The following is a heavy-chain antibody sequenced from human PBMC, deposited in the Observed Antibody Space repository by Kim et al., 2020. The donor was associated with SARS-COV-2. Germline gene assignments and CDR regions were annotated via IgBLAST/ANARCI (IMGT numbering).Heavy chain of an antibody. Sequence: GESLKISCTTSGYSFDSFSLGWVHQRPGKGLEWVALIFPGDSDTKYSPSFQGRVIVSVDKATSTAYLQWTTLTASDTAIYYCARVGVFGVISAIDFWGPGTQVTVSS. CDR1: GYSFDSFS. D-gene: IGHD3-3*01. V-gene: IGHV5-51*07. CDR3: ARVGVFGVISAIDF. CDR2: IFPGDSDT. J-gene: IGHJ4*02.